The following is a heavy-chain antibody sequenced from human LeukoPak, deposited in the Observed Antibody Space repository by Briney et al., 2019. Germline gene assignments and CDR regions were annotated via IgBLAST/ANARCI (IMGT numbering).Heavy chain of an antibody. D-gene: IGHD3-10*01. V-gene: IGHV3-15*01. CDR1: GFTFSNAW. CDR3: TTRISNYYGSGSKMDAFDI. J-gene: IGHJ3*02. CDR2: IKSKTDGGTT. Sequence: GGSLRLSCAASGFTFSNAWMSWVRQAPGKGLEWVGRIKSKTDGGTTDYAAPVKGRFTISRDDSKNTLYLQMNSLKTEDTAVYYCTTRISNYYGSGSKMDAFDIWGQGTMVTVPS.